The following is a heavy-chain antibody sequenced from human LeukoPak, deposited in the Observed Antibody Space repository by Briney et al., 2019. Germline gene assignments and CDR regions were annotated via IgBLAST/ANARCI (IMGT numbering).Heavy chain of an antibody. CDR3: AREYSYGPVGY. Sequence: SETLSLTCAVYGGSFSGYYWSWIRRPPGKGLEWIGEINHSGSTNYNPSLKSRVTISVDTSKNQFSLKLSSVTAADTAVYYCAREYSYGPVGYWGQGTLVTVSS. D-gene: IGHD5-18*01. CDR1: GGSFSGYY. J-gene: IGHJ4*02. CDR2: INHSGST. V-gene: IGHV4-34*01.